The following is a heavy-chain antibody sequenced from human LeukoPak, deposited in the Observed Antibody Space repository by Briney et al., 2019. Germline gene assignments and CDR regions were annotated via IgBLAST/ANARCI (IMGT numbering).Heavy chain of an antibody. V-gene: IGHV1-69*13. Sequence: GASVKVSCKASGGTFSSYAIGWVRQAPGQGLEWMGGIIPIFGTANYAEKFQGRVTITADESTSAAYMDLSSLRSEDTAVYYCAREAPYGSGSSNFDYWGQGTLVTVSS. CDR1: GGTFSSYA. J-gene: IGHJ4*02. CDR2: IIPIFGTA. D-gene: IGHD3-10*01. CDR3: AREAPYGSGSSNFDY.